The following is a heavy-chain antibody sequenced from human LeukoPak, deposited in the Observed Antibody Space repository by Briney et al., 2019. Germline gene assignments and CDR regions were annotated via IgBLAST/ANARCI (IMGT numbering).Heavy chain of an antibody. CDR2: IYHSGST. D-gene: IGHD3-3*01. CDR3: ATSIPKEYYDFWSGPNWFDP. Sequence: GXGXXXIGSIYHSGSTYYNPSLKSRVTISVDTSKNQLCLKLSSVTAADTAVYYCATSIPKEYYDFWSGPNWFDPWGQGTLVTVSS. V-gene: IGHV4-38-2*01. J-gene: IGHJ5*02.